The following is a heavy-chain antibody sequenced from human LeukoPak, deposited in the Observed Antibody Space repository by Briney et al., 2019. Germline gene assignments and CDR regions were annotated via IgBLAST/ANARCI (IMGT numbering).Heavy chain of an antibody. CDR1: GFTFSDYY. J-gene: IGHJ4*02. CDR3: ARVSTYYDFWSGYSHFDY. Sequence: GGSLRLSCAASGFTFSDYYMSWIRQAPGKGLEWVSYISSSSSYIYYADSVKGRFTISRDNAKNSLYLQMNSLRAEDTAVYYCARVSTYYDFWSGYSHFDYWGQGTLVTVSS. D-gene: IGHD3-3*01. CDR2: ISSSSSYI. V-gene: IGHV3-11*06.